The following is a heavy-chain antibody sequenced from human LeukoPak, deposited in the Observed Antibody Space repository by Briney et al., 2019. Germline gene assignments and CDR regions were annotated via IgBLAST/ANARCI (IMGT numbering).Heavy chain of an antibody. CDR2: IYYSGST. Sequence: SETLSLTCTVSGGSISSSSYYWGWIRQPPGKGLEWIGSIYYSGSTYYNPSLKSRVTISVDTSKNQLSLKLSSVTAADTAVYYCVRDSGSYVDYWGQGTLVTVSS. CDR3: VRDSGSYVDY. V-gene: IGHV4-39*01. J-gene: IGHJ4*02. D-gene: IGHD3-10*01. CDR1: GGSISSSSYY.